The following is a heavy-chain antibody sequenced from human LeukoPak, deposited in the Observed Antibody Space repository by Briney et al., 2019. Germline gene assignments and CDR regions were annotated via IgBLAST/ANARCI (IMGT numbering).Heavy chain of an antibody. Sequence: PGGSLRLSCEASGLTFSDYAMPWVRQAPGKGLEWVSEITGSGISKYYADCVRGRFTISSDNSKNTLYLQMNSRRAEDTAVYYCAREHFDFDYWGQGTLVTVSS. V-gene: IGHV3-23*01. CDR2: ITGSGISK. CDR1: GLTFSDYA. J-gene: IGHJ4*02. D-gene: IGHD2/OR15-2a*01. CDR3: AREHFDFDY.